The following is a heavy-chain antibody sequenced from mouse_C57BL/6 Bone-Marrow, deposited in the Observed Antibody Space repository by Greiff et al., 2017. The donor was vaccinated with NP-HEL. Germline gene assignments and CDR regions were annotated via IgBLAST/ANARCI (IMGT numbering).Heavy chain of an antibody. CDR1: GFTFSDYY. D-gene: IGHD1-1*01. CDR2: ISNGGGSI. Sequence: EVMLVESGGGLVQPGGSLKLSCAASGFTFSDYYMYWVRQTPEKRLEWVAYISNGGGSIYYPDTVKGRFTISRDNAKNTLYLQMSRLKSEDTAMYYCARPLYYYGPWFAYWGQGTLVTVSA. J-gene: IGHJ3*01. V-gene: IGHV5-12*01. CDR3: ARPLYYYGPWFAY.